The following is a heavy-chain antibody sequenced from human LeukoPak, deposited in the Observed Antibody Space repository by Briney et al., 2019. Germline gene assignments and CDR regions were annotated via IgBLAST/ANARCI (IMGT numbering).Heavy chain of an antibody. CDR1: GGSFSGYY. D-gene: IGHD2-2*02. J-gene: IGHJ4*02. Sequence: SETLSLTCAVYGGSFSGYYWSWIRQPPGKGLEWIGEINHSGSTNYNPSLKSRVTISVDTSKNQFSLKLSSVTAADTAVYYCSRAYTVYPGVYFDYWGQGTLVTVSS. CDR2: INHSGST. V-gene: IGHV4-34*01. CDR3: SRAYTVYPGVYFDY.